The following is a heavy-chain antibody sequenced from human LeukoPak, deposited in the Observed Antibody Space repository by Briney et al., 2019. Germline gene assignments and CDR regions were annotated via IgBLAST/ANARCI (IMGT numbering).Heavy chain of an antibody. Sequence: ASVKVSCKASGYTFTDFGISWVRQAPGQGPEWMGWISAYNGYTDHAQKFQFRVTMTTDTSTSTAYMELRSLRSDDTAVYYCARDKAVTTEVTQHFQHWGQGTLVTVSS. V-gene: IGHV1-18*01. J-gene: IGHJ1*01. D-gene: IGHD4-23*01. CDR2: ISAYNGYT. CDR3: ARDKAVTTEVTQHFQH. CDR1: GYTFTDFG.